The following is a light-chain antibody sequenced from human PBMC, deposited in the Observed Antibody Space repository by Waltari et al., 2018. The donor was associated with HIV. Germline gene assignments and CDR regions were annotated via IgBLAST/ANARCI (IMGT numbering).Light chain of an antibody. CDR2: KDT. CDR1: ASATTT. Sequence: SYELRQPPSVSVPPVQTATITCSGDASATTTAFWYQQKAGHAPGMVIFKDTERPSGIPDRISGSSSGTTVTLTISEVQAEDEADYYCQSADSSGTYVFGSGTKVTVL. J-gene: IGLJ1*01. CDR3: QSADSSGTYV. V-gene: IGLV3-25*03.